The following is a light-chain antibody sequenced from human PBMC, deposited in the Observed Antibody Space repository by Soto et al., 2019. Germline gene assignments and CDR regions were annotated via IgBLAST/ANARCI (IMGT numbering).Light chain of an antibody. CDR3: QQSYSTPPIT. J-gene: IGKJ5*01. V-gene: IGKV1-39*01. CDR2: AAS. CDR1: QSITTY. Sequence: DVHMTLSPSSLSASVGHRVTITCRASQSITTYLNWYQQKPPKAPRLLVFAASSLQSGVPSRFSGSGSATHFTPTISSLQPEDFATYFCQQSYSTPPITFGQGTRLEI.